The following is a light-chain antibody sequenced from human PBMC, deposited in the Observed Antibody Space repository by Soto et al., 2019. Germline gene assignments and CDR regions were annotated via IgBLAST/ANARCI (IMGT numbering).Light chain of an antibody. CDR1: QSSSNW. V-gene: IGKV1-5*01. CDR3: QQSNTFWT. J-gene: IGKJ1*01. CDR2: DVS. Sequence: DIQMSQSPSTLSASVGDRVTITCRASQSSSNWLAWYQQKPGKAPKLLIYDVSSLESGVPSRFSGSGSGTEFTLTISSLQPDDFATYYCQQSNTFWTFGQGTKVDIK.